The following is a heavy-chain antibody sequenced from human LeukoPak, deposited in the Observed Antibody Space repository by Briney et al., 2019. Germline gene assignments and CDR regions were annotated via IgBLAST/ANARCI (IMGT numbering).Heavy chain of an antibody. Sequence: GGSLRLSCAASGFIFDDYGMSWVRHAPGRGLEWLFCINWNGGSTGYADSVKGRFSISTDNAKNSLYLQINSLRAEDTALYYCARDRKEKIWGTLYGDPEWFDPWGQGTLITVSS. CDR1: GFIFDDYG. CDR3: ARDRKEKIWGTLYGDPEWFDP. V-gene: IGHV3-20*04. D-gene: IGHD4-17*01. CDR2: INWNGGST. J-gene: IGHJ5*02.